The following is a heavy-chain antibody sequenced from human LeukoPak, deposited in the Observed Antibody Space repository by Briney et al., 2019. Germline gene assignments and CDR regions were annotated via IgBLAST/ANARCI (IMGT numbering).Heavy chain of an antibody. J-gene: IGHJ3*02. D-gene: IGHD2-21*02. CDR3: ARECGGDCYSSYDAFDI. Sequence: GGSLRLSCEASGFTFNNFAMSWVRQAPGKGLEWVAAISASGAGTYYADSVKGRFTISRDNSKNTLYLQMNSLRAEDTAVYYCARECGGDCYSSYDAFDIWGQGTMVTVSS. CDR1: GFTFNNFA. CDR2: ISASGAGT. V-gene: IGHV3-23*01.